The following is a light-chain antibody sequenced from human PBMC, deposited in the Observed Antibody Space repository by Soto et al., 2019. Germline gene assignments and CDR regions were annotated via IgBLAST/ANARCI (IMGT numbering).Light chain of an antibody. CDR3: QQYNSYSLT. CDR2: DAS. Sequence: DIQMTQSPSTLSGSYGDTVSVTCGASQSVSGWLAWYQQKPGKAPKLLIYDASSLESGVPSRFSGSGSGTEFTLTISSLQPDDFATYYCQQYNSYSLTFGGGTKVDIK. CDR1: QSVSGW. V-gene: IGKV1-5*01. J-gene: IGKJ4*01.